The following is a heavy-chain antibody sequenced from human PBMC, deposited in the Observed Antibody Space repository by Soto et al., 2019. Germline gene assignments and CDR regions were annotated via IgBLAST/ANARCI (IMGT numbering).Heavy chain of an antibody. J-gene: IGHJ4*02. V-gene: IGHV4-31*03. D-gene: IGHD5-12*01. CDR1: GGSISSSGYY. Sequence: SETLSLTCTVSGGSISSSGYYWSWIHQEPEKGLEWIGYIYYSGSTYYNPSLESRVIISVDTSKNQFSLRLSSVTAADTAVYYCARTADGYNYLNYWGQGTLVTVSS. CDR3: ARTADGYNYLNY. CDR2: IYYSGST.